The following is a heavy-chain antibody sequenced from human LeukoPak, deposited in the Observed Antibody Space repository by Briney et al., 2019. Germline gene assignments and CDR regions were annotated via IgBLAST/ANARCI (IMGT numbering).Heavy chain of an antibody. CDR1: GFTFSRYW. Sequence: PGGSLRLSCAASGFTFSRYWMSWVRQAPGKGLEWVANIKQDGSEKYYVDSVKGRFTISRDNAKKSLYLQMNSLRAEDTAVYYCAKDNGEFGYWGQGTLVTVSS. J-gene: IGHJ4*02. CDR2: IKQDGSEK. D-gene: IGHD4-17*01. V-gene: IGHV3-7*04. CDR3: AKDNGEFGY.